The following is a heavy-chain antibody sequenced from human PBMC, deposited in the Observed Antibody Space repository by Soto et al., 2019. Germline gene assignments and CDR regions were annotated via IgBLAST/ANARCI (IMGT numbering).Heavy chain of an antibody. D-gene: IGHD3-22*01. V-gene: IGHV4-59*01. J-gene: IGHJ6*02. CDR2: VYHSGST. Sequence: SETLSLTCTVSGDSISSYFWGWIRQPPGKGLEWIGCVYHSGSTNYSPSLKRRVSISVDTSKNQFSLRLTSVTAADTAVYYCARTYSSSYSRYPVYYGMDVWGQGTTVT. CDR3: ARTYSSSYSRYPVYYGMDV. CDR1: GDSISSYF.